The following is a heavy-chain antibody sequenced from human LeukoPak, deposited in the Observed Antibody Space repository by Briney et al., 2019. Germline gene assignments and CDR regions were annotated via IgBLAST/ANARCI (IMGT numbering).Heavy chain of an antibody. CDR2: FYYSGST. D-gene: IGHD1-1*01. CDR3: ARLWRAAIDY. V-gene: IGHV4-39*01. Sequence: KTSETLSLTCTVVSGGSISSSSYYWGWIRQPPGKGLEWIESFYYSGSTYYNPSLKSRVTISADTSKNQFSLKLSSVTAADTAVYYCARLWRAAIDYGGQGILVTVSS. CDR1: GGSISSSSYY. J-gene: IGHJ4*02.